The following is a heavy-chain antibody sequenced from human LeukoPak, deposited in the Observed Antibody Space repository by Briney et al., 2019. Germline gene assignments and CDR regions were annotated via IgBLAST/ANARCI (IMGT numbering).Heavy chain of an antibody. CDR3: AKDGPEWELHFDY. D-gene: IGHD1-26*01. CDR2: IRYDGSNK. J-gene: IGHJ4*02. V-gene: IGHV3-30*02. CDR1: GFTFSSYG. Sequence: GGSLRLSCAASGFTFSSYGMHWVRQAPGKGLEWVAFIRYDGSNKYYADSVKGRFTISRDNSKNTLYLQMNSLRAEDTAVYYCAKDGPEWELHFDYWGQGTLVTVSS.